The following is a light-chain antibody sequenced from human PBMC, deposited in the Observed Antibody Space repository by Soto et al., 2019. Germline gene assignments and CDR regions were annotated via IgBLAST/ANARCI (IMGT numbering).Light chain of an antibody. CDR1: QSVSSN. J-gene: IGKJ5*01. V-gene: IGKV3-15*01. Sequence: EIVITQSPSTLSVSLGERASLSCSASQSVSSNLALFQQKPGQAPRLLISGASTRATGIPARFSGSGSGTEFTLTISSLQSEDFAVYYCQQYNSWPPITFGQGTRLEIK. CDR3: QQYNSWPPIT. CDR2: GAS.